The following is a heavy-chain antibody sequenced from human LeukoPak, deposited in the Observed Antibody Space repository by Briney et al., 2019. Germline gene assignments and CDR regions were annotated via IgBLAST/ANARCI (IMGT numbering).Heavy chain of an antibody. J-gene: IGHJ4*02. CDR3: ARGAYYDISSLGY. CDR1: GFTFSSYS. CDR2: ISSSSSYI. Sequence: GGSLRLFCAASGFTFSSYSMNWVRQAPGKGLEWVSSISSSSSYIYYADSVKGRFTISRDNAKNSLYLQMNSLRAEDTAVYYCARGAYYDISSLGYWGQGTLVTVSS. V-gene: IGHV3-21*01. D-gene: IGHD3-9*01.